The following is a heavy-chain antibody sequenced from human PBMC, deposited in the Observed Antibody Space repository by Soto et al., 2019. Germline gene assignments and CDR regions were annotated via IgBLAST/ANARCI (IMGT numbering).Heavy chain of an antibody. D-gene: IGHD4-17*01. CDR3: ARRGYGELRNWYFDL. CDR1: GGSISSSSYY. Sequence: SETLSLTCTVSGGSISSSSYYWGWIRHPPGKGLEWIGSIYYSGSTYYNPSLKSRVTISVDTSKNQFSLKLSSVTAADTAVYYCARRGYGELRNWYFDLWGRGTLVTVSS. CDR2: IYYSGST. V-gene: IGHV4-39*01. J-gene: IGHJ2*01.